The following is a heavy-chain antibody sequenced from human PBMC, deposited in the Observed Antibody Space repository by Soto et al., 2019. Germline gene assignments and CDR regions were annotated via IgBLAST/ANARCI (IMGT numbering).Heavy chain of an antibody. CDR1: GFTVSSNY. CDR3: AREIYDSSGYYYGGMDV. CDR2: ISYDGSNK. J-gene: IGHJ6*02. V-gene: IGHV3-30-3*01. Sequence: PGGSLRLSCAASGFTVSSNYMTWFRQAPGKGLEWVSVISYDGSNKYYADSVKGRFTISRDNSKNTLYLQMNSLRAEDTAVYYCAREIYDSSGYYYGGMDVWGQGTTVTVSS. D-gene: IGHD3-22*01.